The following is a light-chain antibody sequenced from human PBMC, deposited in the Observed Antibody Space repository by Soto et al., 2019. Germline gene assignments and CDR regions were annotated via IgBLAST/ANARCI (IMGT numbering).Light chain of an antibody. CDR1: QSISSY. V-gene: IGKV1-39*01. CDR2: AAS. Sequence: DIQMTQSPSSLSASVGDRVTITCRASQSISSYLNWYQQKPGKAPKLLIYAASSLQSGVPSRFSGSGSGTDFTLTISSLQPEDFATYYCQQSYSTPLTFGPGKKVDIK. J-gene: IGKJ3*01. CDR3: QQSYSTPLT.